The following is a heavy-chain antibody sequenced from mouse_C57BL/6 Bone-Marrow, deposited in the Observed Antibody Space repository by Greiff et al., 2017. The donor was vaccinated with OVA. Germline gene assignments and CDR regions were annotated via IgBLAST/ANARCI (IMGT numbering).Heavy chain of an antibody. Sequence: EVMLVESGGGLVQPGGSLKLSCAASGFTFSDYYMYWVRQTPEKRLEWVAYISNGGGSTYYPDTVKGRFTISRDNAKNTLYLQMSRLKSEDTAMYYCARHGTTTASDDWGQGTSVTVSS. CDR3: ARHGTTTASDD. D-gene: IGHD1-2*01. J-gene: IGHJ4*01. CDR2: ISNGGGST. V-gene: IGHV5-12*01. CDR1: GFTFSDYY.